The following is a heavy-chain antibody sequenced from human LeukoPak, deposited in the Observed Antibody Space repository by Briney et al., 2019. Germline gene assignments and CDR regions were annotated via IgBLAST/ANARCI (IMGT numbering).Heavy chain of an antibody. V-gene: IGHV4-34*01. J-gene: IGHJ4*02. CDR3: ARGKRYSYGNFDY. Sequence: SETLSLTCAVYGGSFSGYYWSWIRQPPGKGLEWIGEISHSGSTNYNPSLKSRVTISVDTSKNQFSLKLSSVTAADTAVYYCARGKRYSYGNFDYWGQGALVTVSS. CDR1: GGSFSGYY. CDR2: ISHSGST. D-gene: IGHD5-18*01.